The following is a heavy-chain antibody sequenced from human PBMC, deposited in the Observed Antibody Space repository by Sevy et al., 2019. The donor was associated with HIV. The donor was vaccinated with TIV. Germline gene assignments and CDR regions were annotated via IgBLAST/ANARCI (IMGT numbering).Heavy chain of an antibody. CDR3: ARDLASSGNGLDV. D-gene: IGHD3-3*02. CDR1: GFTFFAYT. V-gene: IGHV3-30-3*01. CDR2: ISYDINNK. Sequence: GGSLRLSCAASGFTFFAYTMHWVRQAPGKGLEWVALISYDINNKYYADSVKGRFTIYRDNSKNTLYLQMNSLRPEDTAVYYCARDLASSGNGLDVWGQGTTVTVSS. J-gene: IGHJ6*02.